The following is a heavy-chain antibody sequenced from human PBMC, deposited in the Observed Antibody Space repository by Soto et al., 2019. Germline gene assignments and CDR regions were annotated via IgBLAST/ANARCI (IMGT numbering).Heavy chain of an antibody. J-gene: IGHJ4*02. CDR1: GGSINSYY. V-gene: IGHV4-59*01. CDR3: ARHYDSSGYYSSSFDY. CDR2: IYYSGGT. D-gene: IGHD3-22*01. Sequence: SETLSLTCTVSGGSINSYYWSWIRQPPGKGLEWLGYIYYSGGTNYNPSLKSRVTISVGTSKNQFSLKLRSVTAADTAVYYCARHYDSSGYYSSSFDYWGQGTLVTVSS.